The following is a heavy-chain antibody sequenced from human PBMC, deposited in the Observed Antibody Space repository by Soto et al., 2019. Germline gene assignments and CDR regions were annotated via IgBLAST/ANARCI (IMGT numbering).Heavy chain of an antibody. V-gene: IGHV3-23*01. Sequence: PGGSLRLCCAASGFTFSSYAMSWVRQAPGKGLEWVSAISGSGGSTYYADSVKGRFTISRDNSKNTLYLQMNSLRAEDTAVYYCAKVWDWLLHNWFDPWGQGTLVTVSS. CDR1: GFTFSSYA. CDR3: AKVWDWLLHNWFDP. CDR2: ISGSGGST. J-gene: IGHJ5*02. D-gene: IGHD3-9*01.